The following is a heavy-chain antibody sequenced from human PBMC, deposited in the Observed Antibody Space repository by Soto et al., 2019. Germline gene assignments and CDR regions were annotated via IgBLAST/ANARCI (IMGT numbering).Heavy chain of an antibody. CDR1: GASISSYY. D-gene: IGHD3-9*01. CDR2: IYYSGST. V-gene: IGHV4-59*01. Sequence: SETLSLTCTVSGASISSYYWSWIRQPPGKGLEWIGYIYYSGSTNYNPSLKSRVTISVDTSKNQFSLKLSSVTAADTAVYYCARARVRGYYDILTGYSDWGQGTLVTVSS. CDR3: ARARVRGYYDILTGYSD. J-gene: IGHJ4*02.